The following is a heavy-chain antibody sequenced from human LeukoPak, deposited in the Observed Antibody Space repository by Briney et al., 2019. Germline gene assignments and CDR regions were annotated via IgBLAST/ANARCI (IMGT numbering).Heavy chain of an antibody. CDR1: GFTFSSYW. CDR2: INHSGST. D-gene: IGHD6-13*01. V-gene: IGHV4-34*01. CDR3: ARATEPYSSNWFYNY. Sequence: GSLRLSCAASGFTFSSYWMSWVRQPPGKGLEWIGEINHSGSTTYNPSLKSRVTISINTSQNQFSLKLSSVTAADTAVYYCARATEPYSSNWFYNYWGQGTLVTVSS. J-gene: IGHJ4*02.